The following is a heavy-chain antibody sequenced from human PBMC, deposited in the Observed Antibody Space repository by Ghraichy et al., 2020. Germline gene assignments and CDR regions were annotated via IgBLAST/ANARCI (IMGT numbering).Heavy chain of an antibody. CDR2: IFSRGATT. Sequence: SCAASGVAFSSYAMSWVRQAPGQGLEWFAQIFSRGATTCYAESVKGRVTVSREDSNNTVSLQMSSLRVDDTAPYYCVKMATREYFLHWGQGTLITVS. CDR1: GVAFSSYA. J-gene: IGHJ1*01. CDR3: VKMATREYFLH. V-gene: IGHV3-23*01. D-gene: IGHD5-24*01.